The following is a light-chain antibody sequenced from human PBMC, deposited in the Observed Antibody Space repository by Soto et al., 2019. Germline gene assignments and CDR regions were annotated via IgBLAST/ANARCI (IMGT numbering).Light chain of an antibody. Sequence: DIQMTQSPSSVSASVGDRVIITCRANQDISSWLAWYQQKPGKAPRLLIYGASSLQGGVPSRFSGSGSGTEFTLTISTLQPEDFASYYCQQANSFPYTFGQGTKLDIK. CDR1: QDISSW. CDR2: GAS. CDR3: QQANSFPYT. J-gene: IGKJ2*01. V-gene: IGKV1-12*01.